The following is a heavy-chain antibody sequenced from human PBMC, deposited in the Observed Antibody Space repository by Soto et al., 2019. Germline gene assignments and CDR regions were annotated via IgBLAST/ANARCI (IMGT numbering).Heavy chain of an antibody. CDR3: ARMSYFYDKWYFDL. J-gene: IGHJ2*01. D-gene: IGHD3-22*01. CDR1: GASINNNDYY. V-gene: IGHV4-30-4*01. Sequence: QLQESGPGLVMPSQTLSLTCTVSGASINNNDYYWSWISQTPGKGLEWIGYVYYSGRTDYIPSLKSRLSMSIDKSQNQFTLKLNSVTAADTATYYCARMSYFYDKWYFDLWGRGTLVTVSS. CDR2: VYYSGRT.